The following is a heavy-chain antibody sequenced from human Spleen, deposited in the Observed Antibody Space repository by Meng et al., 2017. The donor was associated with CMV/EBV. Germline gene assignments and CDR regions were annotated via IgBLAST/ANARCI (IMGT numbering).Heavy chain of an antibody. J-gene: IGHJ4*02. V-gene: IGHV1-69*05. CDR2: IIPMFGTT. CDR1: GGNFSKYA. CDR3: AIVFNYIGFGGRQFDY. Sequence: GGNFSKYAISWVRQAPGQGLERMGEIIPMFGTTNFAQKFQGRVTITTDEPTNTAYMELSSLRSEDTAVYYCAIVFNYIGFGGRQFDYWGQGTLVTVSS. D-gene: IGHD4-11*01.